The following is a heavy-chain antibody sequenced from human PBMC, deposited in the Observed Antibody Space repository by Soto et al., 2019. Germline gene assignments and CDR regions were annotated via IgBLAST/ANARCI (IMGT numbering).Heavy chain of an antibody. D-gene: IGHD2-2*01. CDR2: INAGNGNR. CDR3: ARGDCSSSSCYLDLGCYYYGMDD. Sequence: AAVQVSCKDSGCTFTIYAMHWVRQAPGQRLEWMGWINAGNGNRKYSQKFQSRVTITRDTSASTAYIELSSLRSEDTAVYYCARGDCSSSSCYLDLGCYYYGMDDWGQGTTVTVSS. V-gene: IGHV1-3*01. J-gene: IGHJ6*02. CDR1: GCTFTIYA.